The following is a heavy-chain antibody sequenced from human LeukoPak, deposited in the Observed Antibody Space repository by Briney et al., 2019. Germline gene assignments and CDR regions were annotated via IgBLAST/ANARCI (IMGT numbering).Heavy chain of an antibody. J-gene: IGHJ4*02. CDR3: ARGREEGYFDY. Sequence: SETLSLTCAVYGGSFSGYYWSWIRQPPGKGLEWIGEINHSGSTNYNPSLKSRATISVDTPKNQFSLKLSSVTAADTAVYYCARGREEGYFDYWGQGTLVTVSS. CDR1: GGSFSGYY. CDR2: INHSGST. V-gene: IGHV4-34*01.